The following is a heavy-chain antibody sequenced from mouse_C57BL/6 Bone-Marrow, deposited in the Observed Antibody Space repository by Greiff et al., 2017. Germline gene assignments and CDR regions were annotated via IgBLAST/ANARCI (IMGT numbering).Heavy chain of an antibody. CDR1: GYAFSSSW. CDR3: AREPPYAMDY. Sequence: VNVVESGPELVKPGASVKISCKASGYAFSSSWMNWVKQRPGKGLEWIGRIYPGDGDTNYNGKFKGKATLTADKSSSTAYMQLSSLTSEDSAVYFCAREPPYAMDYWGQGTSVTVSS. V-gene: IGHV1-82*01. CDR2: IYPGDGDT. J-gene: IGHJ4*01.